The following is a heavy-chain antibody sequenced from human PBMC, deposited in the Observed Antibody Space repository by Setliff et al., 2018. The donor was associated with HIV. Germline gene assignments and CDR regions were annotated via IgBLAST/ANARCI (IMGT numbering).Heavy chain of an antibody. CDR3: ARARRDSYDRGRRNHYYIDV. CDR2: INPNNGVT. D-gene: IGHD3-22*01. Sequence: ASVKVSCKASGYTFTGYYMHWVRQAPGQGLEWLGWINPNNGVTNYAQNFQGRVTMTRDTSISKAYMELNNLKFEDTAVYYCARARRDSYDRGRRNHYYIDVWGKGTTVTVSS. J-gene: IGHJ6*03. V-gene: IGHV1-2*02. CDR1: GYTFTGYY.